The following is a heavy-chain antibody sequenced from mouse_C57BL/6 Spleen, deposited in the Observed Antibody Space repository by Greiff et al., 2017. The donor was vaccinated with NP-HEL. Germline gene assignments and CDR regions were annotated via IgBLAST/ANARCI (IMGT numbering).Heavy chain of an antibody. CDR1: GYAFSSYW. J-gene: IGHJ2*01. V-gene: IGHV1-80*01. CDR3: ARWLLREKYFDY. Sequence: QVQLQQSGAELVKPGASVKISCKASGYAFSSYWMNWVKQRPGKGLEWIGQIYPGDGDTNYNGKFKGKATLTADKSSSTAYMQLSSLTSEDSAVYFCARWLLREKYFDYWGQGTTLTVSS. CDR2: IYPGDGDT. D-gene: IGHD2-3*01.